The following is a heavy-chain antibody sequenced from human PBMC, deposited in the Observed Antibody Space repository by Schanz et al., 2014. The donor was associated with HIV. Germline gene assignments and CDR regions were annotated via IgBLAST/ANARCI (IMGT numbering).Heavy chain of an antibody. Sequence: EEHLLESGGDLIQPGGSLRLSCVASGFPFSNFAMSWVRQDPGRGLEWVSAISTGGERTFYADSVKGRFTISRDNSKNTLYLQMNSLRAEDTAIYHCGTYNYGSGHDYWGQGTLVTVS. V-gene: IGHV3-23*01. D-gene: IGHD3-10*01. CDR2: ISTGGERT. CDR3: GTYNYGSGHDY. J-gene: IGHJ4*02. CDR1: GFPFSNFA.